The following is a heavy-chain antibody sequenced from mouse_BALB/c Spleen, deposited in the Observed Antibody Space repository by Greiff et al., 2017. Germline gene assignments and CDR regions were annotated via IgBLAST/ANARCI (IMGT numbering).Heavy chain of an antibody. Sequence: VQLKESGPGLVKPSQSLSLTCTVTGYSITSDYAWNWIRQFPGNKLEWMGYISYSGSTSYNPSLKSRISITRDTSKNQFFLQLNSVTTEDTATYYCARQGFAYWGQGTLVTVSA. J-gene: IGHJ3*01. CDR2: ISYSGST. CDR3: ARQGFAY. V-gene: IGHV3-2*02. CDR1: GYSITSDYA.